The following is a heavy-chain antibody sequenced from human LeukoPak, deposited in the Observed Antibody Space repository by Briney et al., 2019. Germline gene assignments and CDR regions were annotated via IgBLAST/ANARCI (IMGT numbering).Heavy chain of an antibody. CDR3: ARDWGVGGRPGYMDV. CDR1: GGSISSSSYY. J-gene: IGHJ6*03. Sequence: SETLSLTCTVSGGSISSSSYYWGWIRQPPGKGLEWIGSIYYSGSTYYNPSLKSRVTISVDTSKNQFSLKLSSVTAADTAVYFCARDWGVGGRPGYMDVWGKGTTVTVSS. D-gene: IGHD6-6*01. V-gene: IGHV4-39*07. CDR2: IYYSGST.